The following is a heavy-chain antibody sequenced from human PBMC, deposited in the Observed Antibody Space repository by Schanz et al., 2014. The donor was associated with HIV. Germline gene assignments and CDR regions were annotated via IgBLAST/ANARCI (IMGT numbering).Heavy chain of an antibody. V-gene: IGHV1-69*01. D-gene: IGHD2-15*01. CDR3: ARDLGEVVAARH. J-gene: IGHJ4*02. CDR1: GGTFSTYA. Sequence: QVQLVQSGAEVRKPGSSVKVSCKASGGTFSTYAISWVRQAPGQGLQWMGGIIPMFGTANYAQKFQDRVTITADESTYTAYMELTSLRSEDTAVYYCARDLGEVVAARHWGQGTLVTVSS. CDR2: IIPMFGTA.